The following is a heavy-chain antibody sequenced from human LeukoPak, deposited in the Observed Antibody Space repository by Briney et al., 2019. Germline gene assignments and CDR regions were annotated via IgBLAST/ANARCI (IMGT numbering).Heavy chain of an antibody. CDR1: GFTFDDYG. CDR2: INWNGGST. V-gene: IGHV3-20*04. J-gene: IGHJ4*02. D-gene: IGHD5-12*01. Sequence: GGSLRLFCAASGFTFDDYGMSWVRQAPGKGLEWVSGINWNGGSTGYADSVKGRFTISRDNAKNSLYLQMNSLRAEDTALYYCARDRAYHYLFDYWGQGTLVTVSS. CDR3: ARDRAYHYLFDY.